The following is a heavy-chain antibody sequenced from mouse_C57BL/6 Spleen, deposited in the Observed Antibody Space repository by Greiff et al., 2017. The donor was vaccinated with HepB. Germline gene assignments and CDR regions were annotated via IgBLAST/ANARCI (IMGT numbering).Heavy chain of an antibody. CDR3: AQYDGYYSYALAY. V-gene: IGHV1-78*01. D-gene: IGHD2-3*01. J-gene: IGHJ4*01. CDR1: GYTFTEHT. Sequence: VQLQQSDAELVKPGASVKISCKVSGYTFTEHTIHRMEQRHEQGLEGIGYIYPRGGSTKYNEKFKGKAKLTADKSSSTAYRQLNGLTFEDSAVYCCAQYDGYYSYALAYWGQGTSVTVSS. CDR2: IYPRGGST.